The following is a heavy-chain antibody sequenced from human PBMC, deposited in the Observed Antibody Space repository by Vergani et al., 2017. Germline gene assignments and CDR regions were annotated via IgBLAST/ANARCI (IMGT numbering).Heavy chain of an antibody. CDR2: MYHSGST. CDR3: GRGGDFYGLGGRCLDL. V-gene: IGHV4-59*01. J-gene: IGHJ5*02. D-gene: IGHD3-10*01. Sequence: QVRLQESGPGLVKPSETLSLTCSVSGGSMSGYYWSWIRQPPGKELEWIGYMYHSGSTNYNPSLETRVTISGGTAKNQFSLKLNSVTAADTAVYYCGRGGDFYGLGGRCLDLWGQGILVTVSS. CDR1: GGSMSGYY.